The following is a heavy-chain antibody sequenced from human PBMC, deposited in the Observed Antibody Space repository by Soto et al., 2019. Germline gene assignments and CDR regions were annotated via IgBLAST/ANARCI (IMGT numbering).Heavy chain of an antibody. CDR1: GGSFSGYY. CDR2: INHSGST. J-gene: IGHJ4*02. D-gene: IGHD6-13*01. CDR3: ARGGIAAAASFDY. Sequence: SATLSLTCAVYGGSFSGYYWSWIRQPPGKGLEWIGEINHSGSTNYNPSLKSRVTISVDTSKNQFSLKLSSVTAADTAVYYCARGGIAAAASFDYWGQGTLVTVSS. V-gene: IGHV4-34*01.